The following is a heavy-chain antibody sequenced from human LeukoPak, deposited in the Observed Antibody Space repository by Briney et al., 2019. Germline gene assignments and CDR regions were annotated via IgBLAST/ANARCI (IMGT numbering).Heavy chain of an antibody. CDR2: ISYDGSNK. CDR1: GFSFSNFG. CDR3: AKPRPRMTMMVVASDY. Sequence: GGSLRLSCAASGFSFSNFGMHWVRQAPGKGLEWVAIISYDGSNKYYADSVKGRFTISRDNSKNTLYLQMNSLRAEDTAVYYCAKPRPRMTMMVVASDYWGQGTLVTVSS. D-gene: IGHD3-22*01. J-gene: IGHJ4*02. V-gene: IGHV3-30*18.